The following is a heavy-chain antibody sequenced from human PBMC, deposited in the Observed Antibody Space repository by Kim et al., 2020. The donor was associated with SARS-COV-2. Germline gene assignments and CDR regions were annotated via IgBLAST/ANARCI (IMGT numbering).Heavy chain of an antibody. CDR1: GGSISSSSYY. J-gene: IGHJ6*01. Sequence: SETLSLTCTVSGGSISSSSYYWGWIRQPPGKGLEWIGSIYYSGSTYYNPSLKSRVTISVDTSKNQFSLKLSSVAAADTAVYYCARSEIAAAGSSYYYFG. CDR3: ARSEIAAAGSSYYYFG. CDR2: IYYSGST. V-gene: IGHV4-39*07. D-gene: IGHD6-13*01.